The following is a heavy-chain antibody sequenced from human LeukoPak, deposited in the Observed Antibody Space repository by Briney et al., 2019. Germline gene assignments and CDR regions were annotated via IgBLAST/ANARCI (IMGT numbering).Heavy chain of an antibody. J-gene: IGHJ4*02. V-gene: IGHV4-34*01. Sequence: SETLSLTCAVYGGSFSGYYWSWIRQPPGKGLEWIGEINHSGSTNYNPSLKSRVTISVDTSKNQFSLKLSSVTAADTAVYYCAKDWAGSDRRYYFDNWGQGTLVTVSS. CDR1: GGSFSGYY. CDR3: AKDWAGSDRRYYFDN. CDR2: INHSGST. D-gene: IGHD3-22*01.